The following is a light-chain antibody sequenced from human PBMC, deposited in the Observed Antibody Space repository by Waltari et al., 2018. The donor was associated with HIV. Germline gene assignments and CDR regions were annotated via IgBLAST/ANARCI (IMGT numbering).Light chain of an antibody. CDR1: SSDVGGYNY. CDR3: SSYAGDTKLV. Sequence: QSALTQPPSASGSLGQSVTISCTGTSSDVGGYNYVSWYQQHPGRAPKLVIYEVTKRPSGVPDRFAGSKSGNTAFLTVSGLQGEDEGDYYCSSYAGDTKLVFGGGTGLTVL. V-gene: IGLV2-8*01. CDR2: EVT. J-gene: IGLJ3*02.